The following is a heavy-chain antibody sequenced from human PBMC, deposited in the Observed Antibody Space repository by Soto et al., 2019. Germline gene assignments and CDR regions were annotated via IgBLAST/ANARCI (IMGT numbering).Heavy chain of an antibody. V-gene: IGHV5-10-1*01. CDR2: IDPSDSYT. CDR1: GYSFTSYW. D-gene: IGHD6-6*01. J-gene: IGHJ6*02. Sequence: GESLKISCKGSGYSFTSYWISWVRQMPGKGLEWMGRIDPSDSYTNYSPSFQGHVTISADKSISTAYLQWSSLKASDTAMYYCARQGGGAARGYYYYYGMDVWGQGTTVTVS. CDR3: ARQGGGAARGYYYYYGMDV.